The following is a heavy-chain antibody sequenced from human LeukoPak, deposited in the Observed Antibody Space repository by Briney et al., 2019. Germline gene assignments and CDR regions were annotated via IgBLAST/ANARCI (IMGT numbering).Heavy chain of an antibody. V-gene: IGHV3-11*04. CDR3: ARGISWQQLGDWFDP. D-gene: IGHD6-13*01. J-gene: IGHJ5*02. CDR2: ISSSGSTI. CDR1: GFTFSDYY. Sequence: GGSLRLSCAASGFTFSDYYMSWIRQAPGKGLEWVSYISSSGSTIYYADSVKGRFTISRDNSKNTLYLQMNSLRAEDTAVYYCARGISWQQLGDWFDPWGQGTLVTVSS.